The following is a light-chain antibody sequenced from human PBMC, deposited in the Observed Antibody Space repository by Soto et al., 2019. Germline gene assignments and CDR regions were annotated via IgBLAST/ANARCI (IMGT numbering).Light chain of an antibody. J-gene: IGKJ1*01. CDR2: GAS. CDR3: QQYGSSGT. Sequence: DIGLTQSPGSLSLCPGERASLXCRASQSVSNNYLAWYQQKPGQAPRLLIYGASNRATGIPERFSGSGCGTDFTITISRLEPEDFAVYHCQQYGSSGTFGQGTKVDIK. V-gene: IGKV3-20*01. CDR1: QSVSNNY.